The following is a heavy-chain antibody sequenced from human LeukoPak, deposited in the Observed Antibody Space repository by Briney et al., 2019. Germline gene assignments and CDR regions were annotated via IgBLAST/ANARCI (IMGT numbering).Heavy chain of an antibody. D-gene: IGHD3/OR15-3a*01. J-gene: IGHJ6*03. CDR2: IKEDGSEK. V-gene: IGHV3-7*03. CDR1: GFTFSSNW. CDR3: ARDHLLDWYYYYVDV. Sequence: GGSLRLSCAASGFTFSSNWMSWVRQAPGKGLEWVANIKEDGSEKYYVDSVKGRLTISRDNTKNSLYLQMNSLRADDTALYYCARDHLLDWYYYYVDVWGKGTTVTVSS.